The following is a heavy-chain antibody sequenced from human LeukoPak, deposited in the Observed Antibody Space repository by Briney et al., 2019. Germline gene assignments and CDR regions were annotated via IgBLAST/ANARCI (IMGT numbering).Heavy chain of an antibody. Sequence: GGSLRLSCAASGFTVSSNYMSWVRQAPGKGLEWVSVIYSGGSTYYADSVKGRFTISRDNSKNTLYLQMNSLRAEDTAVYYCARDKDYYGSGSYWGQGTLVTVSS. J-gene: IGHJ4*02. D-gene: IGHD3-10*01. CDR2: IYSGGST. CDR3: ARDKDYYGSGSY. V-gene: IGHV3-53*01. CDR1: GFTVSSNY.